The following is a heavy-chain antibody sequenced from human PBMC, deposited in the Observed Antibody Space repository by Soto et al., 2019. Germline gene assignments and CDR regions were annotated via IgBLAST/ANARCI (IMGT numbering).Heavy chain of an antibody. CDR1: GFTFTSSA. D-gene: IGHD3-22*01. CDR2: IVVGSGNT. CDR3: AALSYYYDSSGYHFGDY. V-gene: IGHV1-58*01. J-gene: IGHJ4*02. Sequence: SVKVSCKASGFTFTSSAVQWVRQARGQRLEWIGWIVVGSGNTNYAQKFQERVTITRDMSTSTAYMELSSLRSEDAAVYYCAALSYYYDSSGYHFGDYWGQGTLVTVS.